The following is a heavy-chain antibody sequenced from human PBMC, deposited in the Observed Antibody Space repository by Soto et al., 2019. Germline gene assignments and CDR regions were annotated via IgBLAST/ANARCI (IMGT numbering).Heavy chain of an antibody. CDR1: GGSISSSSYY. Sequence: SETLSLTCTVSGGSISSSSYYWGWIRQPPGKGLEWIGSIYYSGSTYYNPSLKSRVTISVDTSKNQFSLKLSSVTAADTAVYYCARRGSDYYDSSGYYAEYFQHWGQGTLVTVSS. CDR2: IYYSGST. J-gene: IGHJ1*01. V-gene: IGHV4-39*01. D-gene: IGHD3-22*01. CDR3: ARRGSDYYDSSGYYAEYFQH.